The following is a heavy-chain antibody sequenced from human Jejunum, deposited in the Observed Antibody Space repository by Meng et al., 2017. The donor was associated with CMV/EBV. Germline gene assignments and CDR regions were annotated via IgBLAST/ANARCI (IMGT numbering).Heavy chain of an antibody. CDR3: AKAATNSSPDFFDY. D-gene: IGHD6-13*01. V-gene: IGHV3-33*06. J-gene: IGHJ4*02. CDR2: IYYDGSKK. Sequence: GLTFSSYGMHWVRQAPGKGLEWVAVIYYDGSKKYYTDSVKGRFTISRDNSKNTLYLQMNSLRAEDTAVYYCAKAATNSSPDFFDYWGQGTLVTVSS. CDR1: GLTFSSYG.